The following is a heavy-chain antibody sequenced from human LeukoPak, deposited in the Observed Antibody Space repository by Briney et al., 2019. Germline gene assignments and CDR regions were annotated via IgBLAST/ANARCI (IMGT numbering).Heavy chain of an antibody. CDR2: FDPEAGAT. CDR3: ATDLAVAASGGFDY. D-gene: IGHD6-19*01. CDR1: GHSLTELS. J-gene: IGHJ4*02. V-gene: IGHV1-24*01. Sequence: GASVKVSCKVSGHSLTELSIHWVRQAPGKGLEWMGGFDPEAGATLYAQSFQDRVIMTEDTSIDTTYMELTSLRSDDTAVYFCATDLAVAASGGFDYWGQGTPITVSS.